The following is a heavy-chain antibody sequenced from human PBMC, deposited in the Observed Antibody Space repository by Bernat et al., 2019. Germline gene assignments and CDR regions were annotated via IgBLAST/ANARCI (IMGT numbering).Heavy chain of an antibody. V-gene: IGHV3-53*01. CDR3: ARDGSVAVAATDYYYGMDV. CDR1: DFSVSSNY. J-gene: IGHJ6*02. D-gene: IGHD6-19*01. CDR2: IYSDGRT. Sequence: EVQLVESGGGLIQPGGSRRLSCAASDFSVSSNYISWVRQAPGKGLEWVSIIYSDGRTYYADSVEGRFSISRDNSKNTLDLQMNSLRAEDTAVYYCARDGSVAVAATDYYYGMDVWGQGTTVTVSS.